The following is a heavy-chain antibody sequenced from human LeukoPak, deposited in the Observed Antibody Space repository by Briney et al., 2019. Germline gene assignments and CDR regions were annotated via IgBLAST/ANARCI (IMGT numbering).Heavy chain of an antibody. V-gene: IGHV3-53*01. J-gene: IGHJ4*02. CDR1: GYIVSNNF. Sequence: GGSLRLSCAASGYIVSNNFMSGVRQAPGKGPERGSVLFRGGSRDYADSVKGRFTISRDNSKNTMYLQMDSLRVEDPALYYRAREGLYNSPFVSWLRATMVTVCS. CDR2: LFRGGSR. D-gene: IGHD1-1*01. CDR3: AREGLYNSPFVS.